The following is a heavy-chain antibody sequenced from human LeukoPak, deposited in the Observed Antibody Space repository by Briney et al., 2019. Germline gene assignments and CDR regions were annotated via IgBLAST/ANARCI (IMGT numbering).Heavy chain of an antibody. J-gene: IGHJ3*02. Sequence: SETLSLTCTVSGGSISSGGYYWGWIRQPPGKGLEWIGSLYYSGSTYYNPSLRSRVTISVDTSKNQFSLKVSSVTAADTAVYYCAKSLLGSTDDAFDIWGQGTMVTVSS. CDR2: LYYSGST. CDR3: AKSLLGSTDDAFDI. CDR1: GGSISSGGYY. V-gene: IGHV4-39*01. D-gene: IGHD2-2*03.